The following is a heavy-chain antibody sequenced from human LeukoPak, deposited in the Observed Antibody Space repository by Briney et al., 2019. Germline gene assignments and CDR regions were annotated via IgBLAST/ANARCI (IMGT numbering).Heavy chain of an antibody. V-gene: IGHV3-33*06. Sequence: PGGSLRLSCAASGFTFSSYGMHWVLQAPGKGLEWLAVIWYDGSNKYYADFVKGRFTISRDNSKNTLYLQMNSLRAEDTAVYYCAKVGDGDYYIDYWGQGTLVTVSS. CDR2: IWYDGSNK. J-gene: IGHJ4*02. CDR3: AKVGDGDYYIDY. D-gene: IGHD2-21*01. CDR1: GFTFSSYG.